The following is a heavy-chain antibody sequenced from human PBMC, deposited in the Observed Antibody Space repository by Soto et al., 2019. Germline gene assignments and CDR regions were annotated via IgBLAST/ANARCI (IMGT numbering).Heavy chain of an antibody. CDR2: IYYSGST. V-gene: IGHV4-59*08. CDR3: ATQEGGGTYAYGFDP. D-gene: IGHD1-26*01. CDR1: GGSISSYY. Sequence: PSEPLSLTCTVSGGSISSYYWSWIRQPPGKGLEWIGYIYYSGSTNYNPSLKSRVTISVDTSKNQFSLKLSSVTAGDTALFYFATQEGGGTYAYGFDPWGPGTLVTVSS. J-gene: IGHJ5*02.